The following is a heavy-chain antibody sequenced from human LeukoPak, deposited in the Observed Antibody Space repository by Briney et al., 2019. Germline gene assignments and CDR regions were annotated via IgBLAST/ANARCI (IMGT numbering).Heavy chain of an antibody. V-gene: IGHV4-59*01. J-gene: IGHJ4*02. CDR1: GGSINNDY. CDR3: ARSLSRSSYGNFDY. Sequence: SETLSLTCTVSGGSINNDYWSWIRQPPGKGLEWIGYLSYSGSTSYNPSLKRRVTISADTSKNQFSLKMNSVTAADTAVYYCARSLSRSSYGNFDYWGQGTLVTVSS. D-gene: IGHD3-10*01. CDR2: LSYSGST.